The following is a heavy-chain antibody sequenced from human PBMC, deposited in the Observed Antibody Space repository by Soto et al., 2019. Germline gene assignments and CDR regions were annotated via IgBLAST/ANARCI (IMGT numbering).Heavy chain of an antibody. J-gene: IGHJ6*02. CDR3: TRFGSGYCSSTSCYAGWYYYGMDV. Sequence: PGGSLRLSCAASGFTFSGSAMHWVRQASGKGLEWVGRIRSKANSYATACAASVKGRFTISRDDSKNTAYLQMNSLKTEDTAVYYCTRFGSGYCSSTSCYAGWYYYGMDVWGQGTTVTVSS. V-gene: IGHV3-73*01. CDR2: IRSKANSYAT. CDR1: GFTFSGSA. D-gene: IGHD2-2*01.